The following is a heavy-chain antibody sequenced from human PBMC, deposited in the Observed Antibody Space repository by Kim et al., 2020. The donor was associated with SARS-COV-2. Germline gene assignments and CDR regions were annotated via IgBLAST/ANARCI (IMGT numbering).Heavy chain of an antibody. CDR2: IYYSGST. V-gene: IGHV4-61*01. CDR1: GGSVSSGSYY. Sequence: SETLSLTCTVSGGSVSSGSYYWSWIRQPPGKGLEWIGYIYYSGSTNYNPSLKSRVTISVDTSKNQFSLKLSSVTAADTAVYYCARDGGSYLNWFDPWGQG. CDR3: ARDGGSYLNWFDP. J-gene: IGHJ5*02. D-gene: IGHD1-26*01.